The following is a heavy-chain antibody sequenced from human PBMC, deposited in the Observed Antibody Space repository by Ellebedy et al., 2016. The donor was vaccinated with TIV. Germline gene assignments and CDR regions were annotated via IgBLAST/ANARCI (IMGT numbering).Heavy chain of an antibody. Sequence: SETLSLTXTVSGGSISSGNYYWSWIRPHPGKGLELIGYIYYSGSTYYNPSLKSRVTISVDASKNQFSLKLYSVTAADTAVYYCARSVPNWGRGYYFDYWGQGTLVTVSS. CDR2: IYYSGST. J-gene: IGHJ4*02. CDR3: ARSVPNWGRGYYFDY. CDR1: GGSISSGNYY. V-gene: IGHV4-31*03. D-gene: IGHD3-16*01.